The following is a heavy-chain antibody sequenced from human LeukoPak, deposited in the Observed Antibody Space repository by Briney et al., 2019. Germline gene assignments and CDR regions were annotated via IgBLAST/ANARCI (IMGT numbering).Heavy chain of an antibody. J-gene: IGHJ4*02. V-gene: IGHV3-23*01. CDR2: ISGSGGST. CDR1: GFTFSSYA. Sequence: GGSLRLSCAASGFTFSSYAMSWVRQAPGKGLEWVSAISGSGGSTYYADSVKGRFTISRDNSKDTLYLQMNSLRAEDTAVYYCAKAFLPGYYDSSGYYLYWGQGTLVTVSS. D-gene: IGHD3-22*01. CDR3: AKAFLPGYYDSSGYYLY.